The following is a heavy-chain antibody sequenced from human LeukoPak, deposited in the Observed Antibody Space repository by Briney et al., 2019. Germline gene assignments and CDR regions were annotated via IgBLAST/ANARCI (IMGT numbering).Heavy chain of an antibody. CDR1: GFTFSSYW. CDR2: IKQDGSEK. D-gene: IGHD1-26*01. V-gene: IGHV3-7*01. J-gene: IGHJ4*02. Sequence: GGSLRLSCAASGFTFSSYWMSWVRQAPGKGLEWVANIKQDGSEKYYVDSVKGRFTISRGNAKNSLYLQMNSLRAEDTAVYYCARVSVGATLYFDYWGQGTLVTVSS. CDR3: ARVSVGATLYFDY.